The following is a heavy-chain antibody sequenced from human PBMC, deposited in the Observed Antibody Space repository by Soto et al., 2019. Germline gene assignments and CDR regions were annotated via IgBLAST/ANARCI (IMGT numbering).Heavy chain of an antibody. CDR1: GGSFTGYY. D-gene: IGHD1-26*01. CDR3: ARRTVGASPRMWFDP. CDR2: INRSGST. J-gene: IGHJ5*02. Sequence: QVQLQQWGAGLLKPSETLSLTCAVYGGSFTGYYWSWIRQSPGKGLEWIGEINRSGSTNYKSSLKGRVTISVDASKNQFSLLLSSVTAADTALYYCARRTVGASPRMWFDPWGQGTLVTVSS. V-gene: IGHV4-34*01.